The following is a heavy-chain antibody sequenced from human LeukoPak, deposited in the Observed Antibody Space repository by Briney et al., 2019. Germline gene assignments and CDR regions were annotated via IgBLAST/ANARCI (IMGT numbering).Heavy chain of an antibody. V-gene: IGHV4-61*08. Sequence: SETLSLTCTVSGGSLSSGGYYWSWIRQHPGKGLEWIGYIYYSGSTNYNPSLKSRVTISVDTSKNQFSLKLSSVTAADTAVYYCARRLEDTAMVRDAFDIWGQGTMVTVSS. D-gene: IGHD5-18*01. CDR2: IYYSGST. CDR3: ARRLEDTAMVRDAFDI. CDR1: GGSLSSGGYY. J-gene: IGHJ3*02.